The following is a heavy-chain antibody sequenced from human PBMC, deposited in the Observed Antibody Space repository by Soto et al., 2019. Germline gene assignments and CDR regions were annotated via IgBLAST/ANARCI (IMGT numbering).Heavy chain of an antibody. D-gene: IGHD6-6*01. V-gene: IGHV4-30-4*01. CDR1: GGSIDNYEYY. J-gene: IGHJ4*02. Sequence: SETLSLTCTVSGGSIDNYEYYWTWIRQPPGKGLEWVGYIYYSGRTNYNPSLNSRLTISLDTSKNQFSLRLTSVSAADTAMYYFARDRSNSPDYFDFWGQGTLVTVSS. CDR2: IYYSGRT. CDR3: ARDRSNSPDYFDF.